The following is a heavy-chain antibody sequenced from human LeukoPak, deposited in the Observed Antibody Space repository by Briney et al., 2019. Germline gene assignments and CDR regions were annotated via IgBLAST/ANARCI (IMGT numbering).Heavy chain of an antibody. D-gene: IGHD5-18*01. V-gene: IGHV3-23*01. Sequence: GDSLRLSCAASGLTLRTYAMSWVRQAPGKGLEWVSGISESGSTYYADSVKGRFTISRDISSNTLYLQVSSLGVEDTAVYYCARDAFAGPKQLWLLVAGTNWFDPWGQGTLVTVSS. CDR1: GLTLRTYA. CDR3: ARDAFAGPKQLWLLVAGTNWFDP. J-gene: IGHJ5*02. CDR2: ISESGST.